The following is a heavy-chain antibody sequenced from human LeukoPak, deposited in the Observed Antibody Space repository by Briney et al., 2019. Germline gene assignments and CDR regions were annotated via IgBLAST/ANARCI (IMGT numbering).Heavy chain of an antibody. D-gene: IGHD4-17*01. J-gene: IGHJ4*02. V-gene: IGHV3-9*01. CDR2: IGWNSGSI. CDR3: AKVGPTTVTPDY. CDR1: GFTFDDYA. Sequence: GGSLRLSCAASGFTFDDYAMHWVRQAPGKGLEWVSGIGWNSGSIGYADSVKGRFTISRDNAKNSLYLQMNSLRAEDTALYCCAKVGPTTVTPDYWGQGTLVTVSS.